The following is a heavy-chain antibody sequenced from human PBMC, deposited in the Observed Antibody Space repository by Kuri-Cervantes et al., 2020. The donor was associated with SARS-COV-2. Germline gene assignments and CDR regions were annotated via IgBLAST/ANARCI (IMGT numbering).Heavy chain of an antibody. CDR2: INHSGST. CDR1: GGSFRGSY. D-gene: IGHD2-2*01. Sequence: SQTLSLTCAVYGGSFRGSYWSWIRQPPGKGLEWIGEINHSGSTNYNPSLKSRVTISVDTSKNQFSLKLSSVTAADTAVYYCARVPPIVVVPAAMPSYHYYYYGMDVWGQGTTVTVSS. V-gene: IGHV4-34*01. J-gene: IGHJ6*02. CDR3: ARVPPIVVVPAAMPSYHYYYYGMDV.